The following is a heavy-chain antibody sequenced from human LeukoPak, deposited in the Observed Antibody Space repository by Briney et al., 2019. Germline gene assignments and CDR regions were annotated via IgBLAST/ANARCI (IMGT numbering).Heavy chain of an antibody. V-gene: IGHV4-34*01. Sequence: PSETLSLTCAVYGGSFSGYYWSWIRQPPGKGLEWIGEINHCGSTNYNPSLKSRVTISVDTSKNQFSLKLSSVTAADTAVYYCARYPNLYYYGSGSYYGYFDYWGQGTLVTVSS. D-gene: IGHD3-10*01. J-gene: IGHJ4*02. CDR2: INHCGST. CDR1: GGSFSGYY. CDR3: ARYPNLYYYGSGSYYGYFDY.